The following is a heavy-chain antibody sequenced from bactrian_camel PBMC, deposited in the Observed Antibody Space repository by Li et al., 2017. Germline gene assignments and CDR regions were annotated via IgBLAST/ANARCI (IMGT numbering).Heavy chain of an antibody. Sequence: HVQLVESGGGSVQEGDSLRLSCAVSGNIDSRHCMGWFRLRIPGPGREGVAAIYTGGGRPFHAGSVQGRFIMSQDNAKNTLYLQMNSLKPGDTAMYYCAARPSTYCGDGGYIVREGFFGYWGQGTQVTVS. J-gene: IGHJ6*01. D-gene: IGHD2*01. CDR1: GNIDSRHC. CDR3: AARPSTYCGDGGYIVREGFFGY. CDR2: IYTGGGRP. V-gene: IGHV3S1*01.